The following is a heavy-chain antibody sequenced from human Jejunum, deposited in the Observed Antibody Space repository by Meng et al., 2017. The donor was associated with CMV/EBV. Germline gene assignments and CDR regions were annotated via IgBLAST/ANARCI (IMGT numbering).Heavy chain of an antibody. CDR3: VRVVATEDY. D-gene: IGHD5-12*01. CDR1: GFTISTCW. CDR2: IKKDGTEM. Sequence: SCAVAGFTISTCWMGWVRQAPGKEPEWVANIKKDGTEMYYADSVKGRFTISRDNAKNSLYLQMNSLGVDDTAVYYCVRVVATEDYWGQGTLVTVSS. V-gene: IGHV3-7*01. J-gene: IGHJ4*02.